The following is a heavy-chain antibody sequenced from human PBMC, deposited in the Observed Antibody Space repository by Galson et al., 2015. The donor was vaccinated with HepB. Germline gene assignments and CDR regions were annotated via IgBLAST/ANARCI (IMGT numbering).Heavy chain of an antibody. Sequence: SLRLSCAASGFTFSTYSMNWVRQAPGTGLEWVSSITSSSRNMYYADSVKGRFTISRDNAKNSLYLQMNRLRVEDTAVYYCAKDRGYSSSWYLGPYYYYGLDVWGRGTTVTVSS. CDR2: ITSSSRNM. J-gene: IGHJ6*02. V-gene: IGHV3-21*01. D-gene: IGHD6-13*01. CDR3: AKDRGYSSSWYLGPYYYYGLDV. CDR1: GFTFSTYS.